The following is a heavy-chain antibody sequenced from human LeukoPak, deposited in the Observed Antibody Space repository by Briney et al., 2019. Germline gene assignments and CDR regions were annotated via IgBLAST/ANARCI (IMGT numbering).Heavy chain of an antibody. CDR3: ARVSGRYFDL. D-gene: IGHD2/OR15-2a*01. CDR2: INHSGST. Sequence: SETLSLTCAVYGGSFSGYYWSLIRQPPGKGLEWIGEINHSGSTNYNPSLKSRVTISVDTSKNQFSLKLSSVTAADTAVYYCARVSGRYFDLWGRGTLVTVSS. J-gene: IGHJ2*01. CDR1: GGSFSGYY. V-gene: IGHV4-34*01.